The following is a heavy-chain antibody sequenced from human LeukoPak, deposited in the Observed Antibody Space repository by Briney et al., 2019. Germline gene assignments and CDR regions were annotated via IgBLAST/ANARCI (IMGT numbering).Heavy chain of an antibody. V-gene: IGHV4-34*01. J-gene: IGHJ4*02. CDR3: ERGFSRYYYDSSGYYYY. Sequence: SETLSLTCAVYGGSFSGYYWSWIRQPPGKGLEWIAEINHSGSTNYNPSLKSRVTISVDTSKNKFSLKLSSVTAADTAVYYCERGFSRYYYDSSGYYYYWGQGTLVTVSS. CDR1: GGSFSGYY. D-gene: IGHD3-22*01. CDR2: INHSGST.